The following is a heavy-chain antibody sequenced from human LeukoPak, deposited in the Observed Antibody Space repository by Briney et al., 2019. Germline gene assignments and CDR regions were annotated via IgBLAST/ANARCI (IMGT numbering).Heavy chain of an antibody. D-gene: IGHD6-13*01. CDR2: IREDGTYT. J-gene: IGHJ5*02. V-gene: IGHV3-74*01. Sequence: GGSLRLSCAASGFSFSKYWMHWVRQTPGEGLVWVARIREDGTYTSYADFVRGRFTISRDNAKNSLYLQMNSLRAEDTALYYCAKGQQQLVGWFDPWGQGTLVTVSS. CDR1: GFSFSKYW. CDR3: AKGQQQLVGWFDP.